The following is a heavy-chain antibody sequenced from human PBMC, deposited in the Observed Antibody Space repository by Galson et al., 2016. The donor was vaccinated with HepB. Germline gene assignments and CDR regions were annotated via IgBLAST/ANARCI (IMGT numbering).Heavy chain of an antibody. V-gene: IGHV1-18*01. D-gene: IGHD1/OR15-1a*01. CDR2: TSADDGNT. J-gene: IGHJ6*02. Sequence: SVKVSCKASGYTFNNYVINWVRQAPGQGLEWMGETSADDGNTNYALKFQGRAIMTTDTSANTAYMELRSLTSDDTAVYFCARSHLNNRGYSMDVWGQGTTVTVSS. CDR3: ARSHLNNRGYSMDV. CDR1: GYTFNNYV.